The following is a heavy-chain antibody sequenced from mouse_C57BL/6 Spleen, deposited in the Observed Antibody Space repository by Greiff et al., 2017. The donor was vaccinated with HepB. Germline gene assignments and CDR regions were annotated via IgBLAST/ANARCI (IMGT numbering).Heavy chain of an antibody. V-gene: IGHV10-1*01. CDR3: VRQGDYDYFDY. CDR2: IRSKSNNYAT. D-gene: IGHD2-4*01. J-gene: IGHJ2*01. Sequence: EVKVEESGGGLVQPKGSLKLSCAASGFSFNTYAMNWVRQAPGKGLEWVARIRSKSNNYATYYADSVKDRFTISRDDSESMLYLQMNNLKTEDTAMYYCVRQGDYDYFDYWGQGTTLTVSS. CDR1: GFSFNTYA.